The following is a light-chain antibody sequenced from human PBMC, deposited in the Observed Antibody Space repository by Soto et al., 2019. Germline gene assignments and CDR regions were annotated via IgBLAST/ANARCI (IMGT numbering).Light chain of an antibody. CDR1: NSNIGSNT. J-gene: IGLJ3*02. Sequence: QSALTQPPSASGTPGQRVTISCSGSNSNIGSNTVNWYQQLPGTAPKLLIYYDNQRPSGVPDRFSGSKSGTSASLAISGLQSEDEAEYYCAVWDDSLNGWVFGGGTKVTVL. CDR3: AVWDDSLNGWV. CDR2: YDN. V-gene: IGLV1-44*01.